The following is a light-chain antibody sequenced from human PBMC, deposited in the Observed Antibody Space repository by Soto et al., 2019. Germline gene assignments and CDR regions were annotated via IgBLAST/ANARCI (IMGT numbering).Light chain of an antibody. CDR2: SNN. V-gene: IGLV1-44*01. Sequence: QSVLTQPPSASGTPGQRVTISCSGSSSNIGSNTVAWYQQLPQTAPKLLVHSNNERPSGVPARFSGAKSGTSASLDISGLQSDDEADFYCAAWDDSLSGTVFGGGTKLTVL. CDR3: AAWDDSLSGTV. J-gene: IGLJ3*02. CDR1: SSNIGSNT.